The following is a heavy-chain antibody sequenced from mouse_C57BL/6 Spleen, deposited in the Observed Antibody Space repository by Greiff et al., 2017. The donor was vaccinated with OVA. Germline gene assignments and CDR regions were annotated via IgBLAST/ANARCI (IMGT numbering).Heavy chain of an antibody. Sequence: QVQLQQSGAELVRPGTSVKVSCKASGYAFTNYLIEWVKQRPGQGLEWIGVINPGSGGTNYNEKFKGKATLTADKSSSTAYMQLSSLTSEDSAVYFCARGLYYSNYGYFDYWGQGTTLTVSS. J-gene: IGHJ2*01. V-gene: IGHV1-54*01. D-gene: IGHD2-5*01. CDR3: ARGLYYSNYGYFDY. CDR2: INPGSGGT. CDR1: GYAFTNYL.